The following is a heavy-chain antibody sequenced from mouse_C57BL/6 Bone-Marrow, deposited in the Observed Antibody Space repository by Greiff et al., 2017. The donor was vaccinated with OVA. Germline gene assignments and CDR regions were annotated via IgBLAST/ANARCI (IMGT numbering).Heavy chain of an antibody. V-gene: IGHV1-26*01. CDR1: GYTFTDYY. J-gene: IGHJ3*01. CDR2: INPNNGGT. Sequence: VQLQQSGPELVKPGASVKISCKASGYTFTDYYMNWVKQSHGKSLEWIGDINPNNGGTSYNQQFKGKATLTVDKSSSTAYMELRSLKSEDAAVYYRSREDCSWFAYWGQGTLVTVSA. CDR3: SREDCSWFAY.